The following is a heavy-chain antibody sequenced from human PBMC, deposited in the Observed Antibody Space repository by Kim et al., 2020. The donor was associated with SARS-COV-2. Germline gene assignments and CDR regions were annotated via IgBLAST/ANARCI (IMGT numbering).Heavy chain of an antibody. CDR3: ARGELGIRAFDI. Sequence: SETLSLTCTVSGGSISSYYWSWIRQPPGKGLEWIGYIYYSGSTNYNPSLKSRVTISVDTSKNQFSLKLSSVTAADTAVYYCARGELGIRAFDIWGQGTMVTVSS. J-gene: IGHJ3*02. V-gene: IGHV4-59*01. CDR2: IYYSGST. D-gene: IGHD3-10*01. CDR1: GGSISSYY.